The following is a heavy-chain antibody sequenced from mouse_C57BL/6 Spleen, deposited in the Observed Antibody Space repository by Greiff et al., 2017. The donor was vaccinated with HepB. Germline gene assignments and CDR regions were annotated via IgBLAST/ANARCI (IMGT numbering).Heavy chain of an antibody. CDR3: ARRGRGAMDY. V-gene: IGHV1-69*01. Sequence: VQLQQPGAELVMPGASVKLSCKASGYTFTSYWMHWVKQRPGQGLEWIGEIDPSDSYTNYNQKFKGKSTLTVDKSSSTAYMQLSSLTSEDSAVYYCARRGRGAMDYWGQGTLVTVSA. J-gene: IGHJ3*01. CDR1: GYTFTSYW. CDR2: IDPSDSYT. D-gene: IGHD1-1*02.